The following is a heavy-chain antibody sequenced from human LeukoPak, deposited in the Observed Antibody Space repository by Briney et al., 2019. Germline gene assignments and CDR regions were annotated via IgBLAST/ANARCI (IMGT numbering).Heavy chain of an antibody. D-gene: IGHD5-24*01. CDR1: GFTVSDNY. Sequence: GGSLRLSCAASGFTVSDNYMSWVRQPPGKGLEWLASITKYDGRLYYADSVRGRFTISRDTSQNELYLQMNSLRVDDSAIYYCAKDHSADGWPTFEYWGRGTLVTVSS. CDR2: ITKYDGRL. CDR3: AKDHSADGWPTFEY. V-gene: IGHV3-69-1*02. J-gene: IGHJ4*02.